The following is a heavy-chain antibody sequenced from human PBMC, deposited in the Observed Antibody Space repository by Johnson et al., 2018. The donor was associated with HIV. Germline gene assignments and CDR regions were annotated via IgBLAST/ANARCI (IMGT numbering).Heavy chain of an antibody. Sequence: QVTLVESGGGVVQPGRSLRLSCAASGFTFNSYGMHWVRQAPGKGLEWVAVIWYDGSNKYYADSVKGRFTISRDNSKNTLYLQMNSLRAEDTAVYYCVKGIDSSSWYAFDIWGQGTMVTVSS. V-gene: IGHV3-33*06. CDR2: IWYDGSNK. CDR1: GFTFNSYG. CDR3: VKGIDSSSWYAFDI. J-gene: IGHJ3*02. D-gene: IGHD6-13*01.